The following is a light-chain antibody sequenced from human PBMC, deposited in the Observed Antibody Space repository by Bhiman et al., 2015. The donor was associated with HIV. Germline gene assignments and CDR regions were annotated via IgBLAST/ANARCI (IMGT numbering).Light chain of an antibody. CDR1: SSDVGGYNY. CDR2: DVS. Sequence: QSALTQPASVSGSPGQSITVSYTGSSSDVGGYNYVSWYQQHPGKAPKLMIYDVSNRPSGVSNRFSGSKSGNTASLTISGLQAEDESDYYCSSYTSSNTLVFGTGTKVTVL. CDR3: SSYTSSNTLV. V-gene: IGLV2-14*03. J-gene: IGLJ1*01.